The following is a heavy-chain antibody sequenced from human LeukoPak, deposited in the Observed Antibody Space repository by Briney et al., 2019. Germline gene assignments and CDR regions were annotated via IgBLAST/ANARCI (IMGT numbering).Heavy chain of an antibody. CDR3: ARSVSGAAAGTDPHP. V-gene: IGHV4-39*07. D-gene: IGHD6-13*01. CDR1: GGSISSSSYY. Sequence: SETLSLTCTVSGGSISSSSYYWGWIRQPPGKGLEWIGSIYYSGSTYYNPSLKSRVTISVDTSKNQFSLKLSSVTAADTAVYYCARSVSGAAAGTDPHPWGQGTLVTVSS. J-gene: IGHJ5*02. CDR2: IYYSGST.